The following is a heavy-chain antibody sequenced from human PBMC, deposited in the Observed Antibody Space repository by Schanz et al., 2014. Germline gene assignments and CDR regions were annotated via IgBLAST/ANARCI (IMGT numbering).Heavy chain of an antibody. Sequence: AQLVESGGYLVQPGGSLRLSCTASGFAFSSYSMNWVRQAPGKGLEWVSYISSSGTTIYYADSVKGRFTISRDNSKNALYLQMNTLRAEDTAVYYCARDRGYCSGGSCLTFDYWGQGTLVTVSS. V-gene: IGHV3-48*01. CDR1: GFAFSSYS. J-gene: IGHJ4*02. CDR2: ISSSGTTI. D-gene: IGHD2-15*01. CDR3: ARDRGYCSGGSCLTFDY.